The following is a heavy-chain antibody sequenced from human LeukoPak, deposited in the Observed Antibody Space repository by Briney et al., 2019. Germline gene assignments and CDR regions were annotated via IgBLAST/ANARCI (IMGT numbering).Heavy chain of an antibody. Sequence: LGGSLRLSCAASGFTFSSYDMHWVRQATGKGLEWVSAIGTAGDTYYPGSVKGRFTISRENAKNSLYLQMNSLRAGDTAVYYCARGPRWTGGSSSYVYFDYWGQGTLVTVSS. V-gene: IGHV3-13*01. CDR3: ARGPRWTGGSSSYVYFDY. CDR2: IGTAGDT. J-gene: IGHJ4*02. D-gene: IGHD6-13*01. CDR1: GFTFSSYD.